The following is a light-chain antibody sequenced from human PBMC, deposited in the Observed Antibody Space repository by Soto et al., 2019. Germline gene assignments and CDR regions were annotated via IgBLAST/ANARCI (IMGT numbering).Light chain of an antibody. CDR2: EAS. CDR3: QQYNSDKWT. V-gene: IGKV1-5*01. Sequence: QMTQCPSSVSASAGDSVSITCRASQSIXNWFAWYQKKPGKAPKFLXYEASKLESGGPSRFSGSGSGTEFTLTISTLQPYDVSTYYFQQYNSDKWTFGQGTKVDI. CDR1: QSIXNW. J-gene: IGKJ1*01.